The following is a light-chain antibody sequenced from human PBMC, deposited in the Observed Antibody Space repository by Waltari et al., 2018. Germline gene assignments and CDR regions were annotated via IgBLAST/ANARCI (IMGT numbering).Light chain of an antibody. CDR2: DVS. CDR3: CSYAGSYTVV. CDR1: SSDVGGYNY. V-gene: IGLV2-11*01. Sequence: QSALTQPRSVAGSPGQSVTIPCPGTSSDVGGYNYLSWYQQHPGKAPKLMIYDVSKRPSGVPDRFSGSKSGNTASLTISGLQADDEADYYCCSYAGSYTVVFGGGTKLTVL. J-gene: IGLJ2*01.